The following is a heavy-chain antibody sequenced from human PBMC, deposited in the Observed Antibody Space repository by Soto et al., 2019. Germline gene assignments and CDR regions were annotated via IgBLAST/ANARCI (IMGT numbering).Heavy chain of an antibody. CDR3: ARDSAVVVVAEYNWFDP. CDR2: INAGNGNT. Sequence: ASVKVSCKASGYTFTSYAMHWLRQSPGQRLEWMGWINAGNGNTKYSQKFQGRVTITRDTSASTAYMELSSLRSEDTAVYYCARDSAVVVVAEYNWFDPWGQGTLVTVSS. D-gene: IGHD2-15*01. CDR1: GYTFTSYA. J-gene: IGHJ5*02. V-gene: IGHV1-3*01.